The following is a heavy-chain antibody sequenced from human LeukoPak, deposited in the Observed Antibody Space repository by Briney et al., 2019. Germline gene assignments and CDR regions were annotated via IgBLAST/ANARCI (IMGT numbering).Heavy chain of an antibody. V-gene: IGHV3-23*01. CDR3: AKGGNCSGGSCYLSIDY. CDR1: GFTFSSYA. CDR2: ISGSGGGT. J-gene: IGHJ4*02. Sequence: GGSLRLSCATSGFTFSSYAMSWVRQAPGKGLERVSTISGSGGGTYYADSVKGRFTISRDNSKNTLYLQMNSLRAEDMAVYYCAKGGNCSGGSCYLSIDYWGQGTLVTVSS. D-gene: IGHD2-15*01.